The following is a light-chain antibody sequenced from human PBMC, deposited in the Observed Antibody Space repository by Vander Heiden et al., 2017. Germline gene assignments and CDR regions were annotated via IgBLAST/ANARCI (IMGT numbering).Light chain of an antibody. Sequence: ENVLTQSPGALSLSPGERATLSCRASQSVSSSHLAWYQQKPGQAPRLLIHAASSRATGISDRFSGGGSGTEYTLTISRLEPEDFAVYYCQQYGTSPYTFGQGTKLEIK. V-gene: IGKV3-20*01. CDR2: AAS. CDR1: QSVSSSH. CDR3: QQYGTSPYT. J-gene: IGKJ2*01.